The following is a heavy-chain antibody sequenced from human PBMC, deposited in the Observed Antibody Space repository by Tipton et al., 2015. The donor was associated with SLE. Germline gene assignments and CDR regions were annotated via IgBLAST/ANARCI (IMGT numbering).Heavy chain of an antibody. D-gene: IGHD5-18*01. Sequence: TLSLTRTVSGDSISNGFDSWSWIRQPPGQDLEFLGYIYSGETTFYKPSLKSRVTLSIDSSKNQFSLNLTSVTAADTAVYYCARTITAWYFVLWGRGTLVTVSS. CDR2: IYSGETT. V-gene: IGHV4-30-2*01. J-gene: IGHJ2*01. CDR1: GDSISNGFDS. CDR3: ARTITAWYFVL.